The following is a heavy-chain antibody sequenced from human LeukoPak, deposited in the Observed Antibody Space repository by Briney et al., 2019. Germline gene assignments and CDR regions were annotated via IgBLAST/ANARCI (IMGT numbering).Heavy chain of an antibody. CDR1: GFTFSSYA. CDR2: ISYDGSNK. V-gene: IGHV3-30*18. D-gene: IGHD6-19*01. J-gene: IGHJ4*02. Sequence: PGGSLRLSCAASGFTFSSYAMHWVRQAPGKGLEWVAVISYDGSNKYYADSVKGRFTISRDNSKNTLYLQMNSLRAEDTAVYYCAKSYRKSIAVAGTGYFDYWGQGTLVTVSS. CDR3: AKSYRKSIAVAGTGYFDY.